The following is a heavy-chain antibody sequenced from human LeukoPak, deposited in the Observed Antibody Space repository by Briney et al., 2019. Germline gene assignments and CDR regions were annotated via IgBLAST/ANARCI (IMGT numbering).Heavy chain of an antibody. CDR3: ARGRRIVVVPAAPRQYNWFDP. CDR2: ISSSGSTI. CDR1: GFTFSDYY. Sequence: PGGSLRLSCAASGFTFSDYYMSWIRQAPGKGLEWVSYISSSGSTIYYADSVKGRFTISSDNAKNLLYLQMNSLRAEDTAVYYCARGRRIVVVPAAPRQYNWFDPWGQGTLVTVSS. V-gene: IGHV3-11*01. D-gene: IGHD2-2*01. J-gene: IGHJ5*02.